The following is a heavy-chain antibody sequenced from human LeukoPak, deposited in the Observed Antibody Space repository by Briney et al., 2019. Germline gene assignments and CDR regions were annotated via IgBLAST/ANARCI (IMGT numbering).Heavy chain of an antibody. CDR2: IYYSGTT. Sequence: SETLSLTCTVSGGSISSDYWSWIRQPPGKGLEWIGYIYYSGTTNYNPSLKSRVTISVDTSKNQFSLKLTSVTAAVTAVYFCARGGKWLQIDYWGQGTLVTVSS. CDR3: ARGGKWLQIDY. V-gene: IGHV4-59*01. D-gene: IGHD5-24*01. CDR1: GGSISSDY. J-gene: IGHJ4*02.